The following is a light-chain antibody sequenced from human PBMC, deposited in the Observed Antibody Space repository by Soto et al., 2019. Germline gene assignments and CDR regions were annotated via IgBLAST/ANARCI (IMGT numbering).Light chain of an antibody. CDR2: DAS. CDR1: QGISSA. J-gene: IGKJ5*01. V-gene: IGKV1D-13*01. Sequence: AIQLTQSPSSLSASVGDRVTITCRASQGISSAIAWYQQKPGKAPKLLIYDASSLESGVPSRFSGRGSGTEFTLTISSLQSEDAAVYYCQQYTNWPPITFGQGTRLENK. CDR3: QQYTNWPPIT.